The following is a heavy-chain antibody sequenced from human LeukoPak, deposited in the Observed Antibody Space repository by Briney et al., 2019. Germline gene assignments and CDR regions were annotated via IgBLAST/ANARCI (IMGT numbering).Heavy chain of an antibody. D-gene: IGHD3-9*01. Sequence: GESLKISCKGSGYSFTSYWIGWVRQMPGKGLEWKGIIYPGDSDTRYSPSFQGQVTISADKSISTAYLQWSSLKASDTAMYYCARQSDILTGYYNGGFDYWGQGTLVTVSS. V-gene: IGHV5-51*01. CDR3: ARQSDILTGYYNGGFDY. J-gene: IGHJ4*02. CDR2: IYPGDSDT. CDR1: GYSFTSYW.